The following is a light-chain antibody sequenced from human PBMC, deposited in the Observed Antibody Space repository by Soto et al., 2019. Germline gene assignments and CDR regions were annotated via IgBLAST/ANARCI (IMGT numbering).Light chain of an antibody. CDR3: QSYDATNQV. V-gene: IGLV6-57*01. CDR2: EDN. J-gene: IGLJ3*02. CDR1: SGSIASNY. Sequence: NFMLTQPHSVSKSPGKTVIISCTRSSGSIASNYVQWYQQRPGSSPTTVIYEDNQRPSGVPDRFSGSIDSSSNSASLTISGLETEDEADYFCQSYDATNQVFGGGTQLTVL.